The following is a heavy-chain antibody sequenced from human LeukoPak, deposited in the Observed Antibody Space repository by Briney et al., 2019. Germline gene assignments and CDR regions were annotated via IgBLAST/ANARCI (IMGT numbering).Heavy chain of an antibody. V-gene: IGHV3-20*04. CDR1: GFTFDDYG. J-gene: IGHJ6*02. CDR3: ARDIAAAGTPYYYYGMDV. CDR2: INWNGGST. Sequence: GRSLRLSCAASGFTFDDYGMSWVRQAPGKGLEWVSGINWNGGSTGYADSVKGRFTISRDNAKNSLYLQMNSLRAEDTALYYCARDIAAAGTPYYYYGMDVWGQGTTVTVSS. D-gene: IGHD6-13*01.